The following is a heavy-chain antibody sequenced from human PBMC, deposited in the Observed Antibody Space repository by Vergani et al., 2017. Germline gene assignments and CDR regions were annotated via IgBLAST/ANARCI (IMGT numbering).Heavy chain of an antibody. Sequence: EVQLVESGGGLVKPGGSLRLSCAASGFTFSSYSMNWVRQAPGKGLEWVSSISSSSSYIYYADSVKCRFTISRDNAKNSLYLQMNSLRAEDTAVYYCARATVGSYYKGQTDYYYYMDVWGKGTTVTVSS. D-gene: IGHD1-26*01. V-gene: IGHV3-21*01. CDR2: ISSSSSYI. J-gene: IGHJ6*03. CDR3: ARATVGSYYKGQTDYYYYMDV. CDR1: GFTFSSYS.